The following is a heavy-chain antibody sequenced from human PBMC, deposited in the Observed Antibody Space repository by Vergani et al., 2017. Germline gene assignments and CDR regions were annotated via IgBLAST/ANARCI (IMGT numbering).Heavy chain of an antibody. J-gene: IGHJ5*02. D-gene: IGHD2-21*02. Sequence: QVQLQESGPGLVKPSETLSLTCTVSGGSISSYYWSWIRQPAGKGLEWIGRIYTSGSTNYNPSLKSRVTMSVDTSKNQFSLKLSSVTAADTAVYYCTRIRTCDSQGWFDAWGQGTLVTVSS. CDR3: TRIRTCDSQGWFDA. CDR1: GGSISSYY. CDR2: IYTSGST. V-gene: IGHV4-4*07.